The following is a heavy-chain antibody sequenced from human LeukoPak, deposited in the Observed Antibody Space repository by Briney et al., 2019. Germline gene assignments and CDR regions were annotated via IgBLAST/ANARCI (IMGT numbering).Heavy chain of an antibody. J-gene: IGHJ4*02. CDR2: IIPIFGTA. Sequence: SVKVSCXASGGTFSSYAISWVRQAPGQGLEWMGRIIPIFGTANYAQKFQGRVTITTDESTSTAYMELSSLRSEDTAVYYCARDLGYCSGGSCRIFDYWGQGTLVTVSS. V-gene: IGHV1-69*05. D-gene: IGHD2-15*01. CDR1: GGTFSSYA. CDR3: ARDLGYCSGGSCRIFDY.